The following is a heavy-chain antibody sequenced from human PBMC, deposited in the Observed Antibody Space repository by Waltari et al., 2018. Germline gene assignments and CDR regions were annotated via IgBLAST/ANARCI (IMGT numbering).Heavy chain of an antibody. D-gene: IGHD3-10*01. V-gene: IGHV5-51*01. J-gene: IGHJ3*02. CDR1: GYSFTSYW. Sequence: EVQLVQSGAEVKKPGESLKISCKGSGYSFTSYWIGWVRQMPGKGLEWMGIIYPGDSDTRYSPSFQGQVTISADKSISTAYLQWSSLKASDTAMYYCVRGQRGLLWSSDAFDIWGQGTMVTVSS. CDR3: VRGQRGLLWSSDAFDI. CDR2: IYPGDSDT.